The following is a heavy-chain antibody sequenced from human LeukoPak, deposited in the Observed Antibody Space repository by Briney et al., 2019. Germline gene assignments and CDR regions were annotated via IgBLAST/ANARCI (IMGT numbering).Heavy chain of an antibody. CDR3: ARDRPDLGYCSSTSCPQIIDY. CDR1: GYTFTSYG. V-gene: IGHV1-18*01. CDR2: ISAYSGNT. Sequence: ASVKVSCKASGYTFTSYGISWVRQAPGQGLEWMGWISAYSGNTSYAQKLQGRVTMTTDTSTSTAYMELRSLRSDDTAVYYCARDRPDLGYCSSTSCPQIIDYWGQGTLVTVSS. D-gene: IGHD2-2*01. J-gene: IGHJ4*02.